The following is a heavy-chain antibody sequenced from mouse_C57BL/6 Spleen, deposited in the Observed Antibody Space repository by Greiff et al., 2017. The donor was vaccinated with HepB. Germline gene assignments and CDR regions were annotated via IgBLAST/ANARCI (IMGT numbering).Heavy chain of an antibody. CDR2: ISYSGST. CDR1: GYSITSGYD. D-gene: IGHD1-1*01. CDR3: AREGIYYGSPWFAY. J-gene: IGHJ3*01. V-gene: IGHV3-1*01. Sequence: EVQRVESGPGMVKPSQSLSLTCTVTGYSITSGYDWHWIRHFPGNKLEWMGYISYSGSTNYNPSLKSRISITHDTSKNHFFLKLNSVTTEDTATYYCAREGIYYGSPWFAYWGQGTLVTVSA.